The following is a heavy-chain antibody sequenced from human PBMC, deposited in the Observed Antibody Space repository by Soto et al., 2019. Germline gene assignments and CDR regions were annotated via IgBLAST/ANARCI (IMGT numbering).Heavy chain of an antibody. V-gene: IGHV4-39*01. CDR2: IYYSGST. J-gene: IGHJ4*02. CDR1: GGSISSSSYY. Sequence: SETLSLTCTVSGGSISSSSYYWGWIRQPPGKGLEWIGSIYYSGSTYYNPSLKSRVTISVDTSKNQFSLKLSSVTAADTAVYYCARVRVTTVLYYFDYWGQGTLVTVSS. D-gene: IGHD4-17*01. CDR3: ARVRVTTVLYYFDY.